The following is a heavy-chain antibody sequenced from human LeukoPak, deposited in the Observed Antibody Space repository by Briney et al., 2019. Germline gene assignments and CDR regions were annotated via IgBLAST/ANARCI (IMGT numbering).Heavy chain of an antibody. Sequence: ASVKVSCKASGYTFTSYGISWVRQAPGQGLEWIGWISAYNGNTNYAQKLQGRVTMTTDTSTSTAYMELRSLRSDDTAVYYCAREGVVGYYYYGMDVWGQGTTVTASS. CDR1: GYTFTSYG. V-gene: IGHV1-18*01. CDR3: AREGVVGYYYYGMDV. D-gene: IGHD2-15*01. CDR2: ISAYNGNT. J-gene: IGHJ6*02.